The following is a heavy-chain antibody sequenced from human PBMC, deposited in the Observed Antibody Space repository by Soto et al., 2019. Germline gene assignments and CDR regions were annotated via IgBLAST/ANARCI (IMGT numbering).Heavy chain of an antibody. Sequence: GGSLRLSCAASGFTVSSNYMSWVRQAPGKGLEWVSVIYSGGSTYYADSVKGRFTISRDNSKNTLYLQMNSLRAEDTAVYYCARGKGGSCYPLCYYYYMDVWGKGTTVTVSS. CDR1: GFTVSSNY. J-gene: IGHJ6*03. CDR2: IYSGGST. CDR3: ARGKGGSCYPLCYYYYMDV. D-gene: IGHD2-15*01. V-gene: IGHV3-66*01.